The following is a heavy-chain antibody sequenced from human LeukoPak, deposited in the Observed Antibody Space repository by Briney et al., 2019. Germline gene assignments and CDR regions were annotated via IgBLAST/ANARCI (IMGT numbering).Heavy chain of an antibody. Sequence: SETLSLTCTVSGGSISSDYWSWIRQPPGKGLEWIGYIYYRGSTNYNPSLKSRVTISVDTSKNQFSLKLSSVTAADTAVYYCARPMVAATPAFDIWGQGTMVTVSS. CDR2: IYYRGST. CDR3: ARPMVAATPAFDI. D-gene: IGHD2-15*01. V-gene: IGHV4-59*12. CDR1: GGSISSDY. J-gene: IGHJ3*02.